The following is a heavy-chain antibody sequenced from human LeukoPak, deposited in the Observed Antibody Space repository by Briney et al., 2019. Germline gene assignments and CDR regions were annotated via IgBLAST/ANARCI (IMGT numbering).Heavy chain of an antibody. J-gene: IGHJ4*02. CDR2: IRYDGNNK. Sequence: GGSLRLSCAASGFTFSSYGMHWVRQAPGKGLEWVAFIRYDGNNKYYADSVKGRFPISRDNSKNTLYLQMNSQRAEDTAGYYCAKVGSSSWYFDYWGQGTLVTVSS. V-gene: IGHV3-30*02. CDR1: GFTFSSYG. D-gene: IGHD6-13*01. CDR3: AKVGSSSWYFDY.